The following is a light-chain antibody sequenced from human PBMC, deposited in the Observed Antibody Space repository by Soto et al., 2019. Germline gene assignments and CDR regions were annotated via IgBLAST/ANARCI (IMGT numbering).Light chain of an antibody. V-gene: IGLV6-57*01. CDR2: EDN. Sequence: NFMLTQPHFVSESPGKTVTISCTRSSGSIASNYVQWYQQRPGSSPTIVIYEDNQRPSGVPDRFSGSIDSSSNSASLTISGLKTEDEADYYCQSYDSSNQGVFGGGTKLTVL. CDR1: SGSIASNY. CDR3: QSYDSSNQGV. J-gene: IGLJ2*01.